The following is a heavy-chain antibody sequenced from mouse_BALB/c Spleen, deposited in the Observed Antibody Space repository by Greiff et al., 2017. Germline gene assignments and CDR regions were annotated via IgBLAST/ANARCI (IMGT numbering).Heavy chain of an antibody. CDR1: GYTFTSYY. V-gene: IGHV1S81*02. J-gene: IGHJ3*01. D-gene: IGHD2-4*01. Sequence: VKLQQSGAELVKPGASVKLSCKASGYTFTSYYMYWVKQRPGQGLEWIGEINPSIGGTNFNEKFKSKATLTVDKSSSTAYMQLSSLTSEDSAVYYCTRSAYDYDIAYRGQGTLVTVSA. CDR3: TRSAYDYDIAY. CDR2: INPSIGGT.